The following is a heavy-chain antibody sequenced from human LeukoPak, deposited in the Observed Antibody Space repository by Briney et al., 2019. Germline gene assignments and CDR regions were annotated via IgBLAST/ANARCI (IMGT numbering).Heavy chain of an antibody. CDR2: IKQDGSEK. CDR1: GFTFSSYW. Sequence: GGSLRLSCAASGFTFSSYWMSWVRQAPGKGLEWVANIKQDGSEKYYVDSVKGRFTISRDNAKNSLYLQMNSLRAEDTAVYYCASEGNSGSYTSPYYFDYWGQGTLVTVSS. V-gene: IGHV3-7*01. D-gene: IGHD1-26*01. J-gene: IGHJ4*02. CDR3: ASEGNSGSYTSPYYFDY.